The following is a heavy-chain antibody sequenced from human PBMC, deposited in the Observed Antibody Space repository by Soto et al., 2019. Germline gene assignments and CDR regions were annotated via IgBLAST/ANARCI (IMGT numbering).Heavy chain of an antibody. CDR3: ARKPDCSSTSCYLGLGGNWFDP. V-gene: IGHV5-51*01. J-gene: IGHJ5*02. Sequence: PGESLKISCKGSGYNFAIYWIGWVRQKPGKGLEWMGIIYPGDSDTRYSPSFEGHVTMTTDTSTSTAYMELRSLRSDDTAVYYCARKPDCSSTSCYLGLGGNWFDPWGQGTLVTVSS. CDR1: GYNFAIYW. D-gene: IGHD2-2*01. CDR2: IYPGDSDT.